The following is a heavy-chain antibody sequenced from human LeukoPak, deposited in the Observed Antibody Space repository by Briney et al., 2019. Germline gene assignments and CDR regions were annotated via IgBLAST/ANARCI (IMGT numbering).Heavy chain of an antibody. V-gene: IGHV5-51*01. CDR1: GYSFATYW. CDR2: IYPDEFNI. Sequence: GESLRISCKGSGYSFATYWIAWVRQMPGKGLEWMGIIYPDEFNIRYSPSFQGQVTISADKSISTAYLQWSSLKASDTAIYYCARPPSRGYSSSFEYWGQGTLVTVSS. D-gene: IGHD2-2*03. CDR3: ARPPSRGYSSSFEY. J-gene: IGHJ4*02.